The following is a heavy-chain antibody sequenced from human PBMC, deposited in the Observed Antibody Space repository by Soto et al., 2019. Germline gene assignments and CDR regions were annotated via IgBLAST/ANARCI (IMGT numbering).Heavy chain of an antibody. CDR2: FIPIFGTT. D-gene: IGHD2-15*01. J-gene: IGHJ5*01. V-gene: IGHV1-69*01. Sequence: QVQLVQSGAEVKKPGSSVKVTCKASGDTFSRYAINWVRQAPGQGLEWMGGFIPIFGTTNYAQKFQGRVTITADESSTTAYMELSSLRSDDTAVYYCARENFGYPSSIRRWFDSWGQGTLVTVSS. CDR3: ARENFGYPSSIRRWFDS. CDR1: GDTFSRYA.